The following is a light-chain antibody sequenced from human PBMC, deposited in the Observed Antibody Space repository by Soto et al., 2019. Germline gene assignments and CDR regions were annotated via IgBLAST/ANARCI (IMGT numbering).Light chain of an antibody. CDR3: QQSYGTPIT. CDR1: QSLFYSSNNKIY. Sequence: DIVMTQSPDSLAVSLGARATINCKSSQSLFYSSNNKIYLAWYQQKPGKAPNLLIYVASSLQSEVPSRFSGSGSGTDFTLTITSLQPEDFATYYCQQSYGTPITFGQGTRLEIK. CDR2: VAS. V-gene: IGKV4-1*01. J-gene: IGKJ5*01.